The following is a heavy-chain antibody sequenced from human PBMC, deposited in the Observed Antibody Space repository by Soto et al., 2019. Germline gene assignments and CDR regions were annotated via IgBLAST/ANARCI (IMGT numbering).Heavy chain of an antibody. CDR3: AKDRGPYCGGDCYDAFDI. V-gene: IGHV3-23*01. CDR2: ISGSGGST. Sequence: GGSLRLSCAASGFTFSSYAMSWVRQAPGKGLEWVSAISGSGGSTYYADSVKGRFTISRYNSKNTLYLQMNSLRAEDTAVYYCAKDRGPYCGGDCYDAFDIWGQGTMVTVSS. CDR1: GFTFSSYA. D-gene: IGHD2-21*02. J-gene: IGHJ3*02.